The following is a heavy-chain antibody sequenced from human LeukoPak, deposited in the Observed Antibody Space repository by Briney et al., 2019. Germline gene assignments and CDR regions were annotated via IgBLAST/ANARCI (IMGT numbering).Heavy chain of an antibody. Sequence: GASVKVSCKASGHTFTGFYMHWVRQAPGQGLEWMGGIIPIFGTANYAQKFQGRVTITADESTSTAYMELSSLRSEDTAVYYCAREIIGEGGNWFDSWGQGTLVSVSS. D-gene: IGHD3-16*01. J-gene: IGHJ5*01. CDR2: IIPIFGTA. V-gene: IGHV1-69*13. CDR3: AREIIGEGGNWFDS. CDR1: GHTFTGFY.